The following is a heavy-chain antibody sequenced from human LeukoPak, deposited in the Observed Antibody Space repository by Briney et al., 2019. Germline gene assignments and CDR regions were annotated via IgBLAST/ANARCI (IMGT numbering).Heavy chain of an antibody. V-gene: IGHV4-38-2*02. D-gene: IGHD3-22*01. J-gene: IGHJ3*02. CDR2: IYYGGST. CDR1: GYFIGSGYY. Sequence: PSETLSLTCTVSGYFIGSGYYWGWIRQPPGKGLEWIGSIYYGGSTYYNPSLKSRVTISVDTSKNQFSLKLSSVTAADTAVYCCARVWVVVITPSDAFDIWGQGTMVTVSS. CDR3: ARVWVVVITPSDAFDI.